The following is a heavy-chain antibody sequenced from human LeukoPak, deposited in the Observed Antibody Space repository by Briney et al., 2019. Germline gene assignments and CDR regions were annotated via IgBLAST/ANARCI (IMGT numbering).Heavy chain of an antibody. CDR2: ISYSGGT. J-gene: IGHJ6*02. D-gene: IGHD2-2*01. V-gene: IGHV4-30-4*01. CDR1: GGSISTGGYY. CDR3: ARHRRGWVDWPAGYGMDV. Sequence: SETLSLTCTVSGGSISTGGYYWSWIRQPPGKGLEWIGYISYSGGTYYNPSLKSRVSISVDTSKSQFSLKLNSVTAADSAVYYCARHRRGWVDWPAGYGMDVGGQGTTVTVSS.